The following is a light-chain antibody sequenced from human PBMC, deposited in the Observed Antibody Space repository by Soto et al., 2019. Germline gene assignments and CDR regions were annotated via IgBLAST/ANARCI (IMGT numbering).Light chain of an antibody. CDR3: QQFSSYPLT. CDR2: GAS. V-gene: IGKV3-20*01. CDR1: QSVSSSY. Sequence: EIVLTQSPGTLSLSPGERATLSCRASQSVSSSYLAWYQQKPGQAPRLLIYGASSRATGIPDRFSGSGSGTDFILTISRLEPEDFAVYYCQQFSSYPLTFGGGTKVDIK. J-gene: IGKJ4*01.